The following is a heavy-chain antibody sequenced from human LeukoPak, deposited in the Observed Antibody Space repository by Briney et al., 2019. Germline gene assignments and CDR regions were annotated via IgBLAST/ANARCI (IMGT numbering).Heavy chain of an antibody. D-gene: IGHD6-6*01. J-gene: IGHJ3*02. Sequence: SETLSLTCTVSGGSISSYYWSWIRQPPGKGLEWIGYIYYSGSTYDNPSLKSRVTISRDTSQNQFSLKLSSVTAADTAVYYCARALTYSSSSVSAFDIWGQGTMVTVSS. CDR2: IYYSGST. CDR3: ARALTYSSSSVSAFDI. CDR1: GGSISSYY. V-gene: IGHV4-59*01.